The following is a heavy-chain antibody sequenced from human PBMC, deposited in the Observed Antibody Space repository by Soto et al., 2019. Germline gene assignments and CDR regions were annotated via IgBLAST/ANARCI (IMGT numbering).Heavy chain of an antibody. CDR2: IWSDGINE. J-gene: IGHJ6*02. D-gene: IGHD6-13*01. CDR3: AKFLRAAAGTYYYYGMDV. V-gene: IGHV3-33*06. CDR1: GFTFSSHSPYA. Sequence: GGSLRLSCAASGFTFSSHSPYAMHWVRQAPGRGLEWVAVIWSDGINEYYSDSVKGRFTISRDNSENTLYLQMNSLRAEDTAVYYCAKFLRAAAGTYYYYGMDVWGQGTTVTVSS.